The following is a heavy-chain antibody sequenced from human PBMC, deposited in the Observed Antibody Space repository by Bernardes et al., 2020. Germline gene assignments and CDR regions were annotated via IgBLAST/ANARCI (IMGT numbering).Heavy chain of an antibody. CDR2: ISGSGGST. J-gene: IGHJ4*02. V-gene: IGHV3-23*01. D-gene: IGHD6-6*01. Sequence: GGSLRLSCAASGFTFSSYAMSWVRQAPGKGLEWVSAISGSGGSTYYADSVKGRFTISRDNSKNTLYLQMNSLRAEDTAVYYCAKDRFPAEPGTRSSSSPFDYWGQGTLVTVSS. CDR3: AKDRFPAEPGTRSSSSPFDY. CDR1: GFTFSSYA.